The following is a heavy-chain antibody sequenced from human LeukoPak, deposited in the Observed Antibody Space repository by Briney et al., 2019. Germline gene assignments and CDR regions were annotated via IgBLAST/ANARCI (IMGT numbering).Heavy chain of an antibody. Sequence: SETLSLTCTVSGGSIGSSSYYWSCIRHPAGEGLEWIGHFYTSGSTDNNPSLKSRVTISVDTSKNHFSLKLSSVTAAGTAVYYCARDRADYGDSGYWYFDLWGRGTLVTVSS. V-gene: IGHV4-61*09. CDR2: FYTSGST. CDR3: ARDRADYGDSGYWYFDL. CDR1: GGSIGSSSYY. J-gene: IGHJ2*01. D-gene: IGHD4-17*01.